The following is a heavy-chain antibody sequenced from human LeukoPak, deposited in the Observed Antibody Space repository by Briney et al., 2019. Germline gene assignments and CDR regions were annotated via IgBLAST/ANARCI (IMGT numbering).Heavy chain of an antibody. V-gene: IGHV3-48*03. Sequence: PGGSLRLSCAASGFTFSSYAINWVRQAPGKGLEWVSYISSSGNTISYADSVKGRFTISRDNAKNSLYLQVISLRAEDTAVYYCARGPSIAARYDAFDIWGQGTMVTVSS. D-gene: IGHD6-6*01. CDR3: ARGPSIAARYDAFDI. CDR1: GFTFSSYA. CDR2: ISSSGNTI. J-gene: IGHJ3*02.